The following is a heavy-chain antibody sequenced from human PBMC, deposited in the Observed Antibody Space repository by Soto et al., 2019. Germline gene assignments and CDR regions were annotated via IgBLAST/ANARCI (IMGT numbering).Heavy chain of an antibody. CDR1: GFTFSSYD. D-gene: IGHD1-1*01. Sequence: PGGSLRLSCAASGFTFSSYDMHWVRQATGKGLEWASAIGTAGDTYYPGSVKGRFTISRENAKNSLYLQMNSLRAGDTAVYYCARVHDVEGAFDIWGQGTMVTVSS. CDR2: IGTAGDT. J-gene: IGHJ3*02. CDR3: ARVHDVEGAFDI. V-gene: IGHV3-13*01.